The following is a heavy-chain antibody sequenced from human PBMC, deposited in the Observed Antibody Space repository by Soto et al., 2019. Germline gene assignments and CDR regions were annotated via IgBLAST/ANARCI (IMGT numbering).Heavy chain of an antibody. J-gene: IGHJ4*02. CDR2: IIPIFDTA. Sequence: SVEVSWQVSVGTFGSYTISWVRQAPGQGLDWVGEIIPIFDTANYAQKFQGRVTITADESTGTAYMELSSLRSEDTAVYYCARAPNTYDSSGYFAYWGQGTPVTVSS. V-gene: IGHV1-69*13. CDR1: VGTFGSYT. D-gene: IGHD3-22*01. CDR3: ARAPNTYDSSGYFAY.